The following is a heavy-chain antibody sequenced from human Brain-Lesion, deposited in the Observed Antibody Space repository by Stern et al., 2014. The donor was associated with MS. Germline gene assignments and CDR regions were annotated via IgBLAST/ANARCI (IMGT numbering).Heavy chain of an antibody. CDR1: GFTFSYHA. J-gene: IGHJ4*02. V-gene: IGHV3-30*01. Sequence: VQLVQSGGGVVQPGRSLRLSCAASGFTFSYHAMHWVRQAPGQGLEWVALISYDGSDKNDADSVKGRFTISRDNSRNTLYLQMNSLRVDDTAVYYCARGGAVTTSDYYLDYWGQGSLVTVSS. CDR3: ARGGAVTTSDYYLDY. D-gene: IGHD4-17*01. CDR2: ISYDGSDK.